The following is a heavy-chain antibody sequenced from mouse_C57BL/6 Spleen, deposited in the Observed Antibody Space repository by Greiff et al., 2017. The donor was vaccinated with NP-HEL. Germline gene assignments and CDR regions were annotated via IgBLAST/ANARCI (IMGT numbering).Heavy chain of an antibody. CDR1: GYTFTSYG. CDR2: IYPRSGNT. D-gene: IGHD2-1*01. Sequence: QVQLQQSGAELARPGASVKLSCKASGYTFTSYGISWVKQRPGQGLEWIGEIYPRSGNTYYNEKFKGKATLTADKSSSTAYMELRSLTSEDSAVYFCAREGALLYSAYWGQGTLVTVSA. CDR3: AREGALLYSAY. J-gene: IGHJ3*01. V-gene: IGHV1-81*01.